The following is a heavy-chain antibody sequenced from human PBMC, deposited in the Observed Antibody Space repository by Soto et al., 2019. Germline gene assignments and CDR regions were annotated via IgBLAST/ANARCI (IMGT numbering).Heavy chain of an antibody. CDR3: ARDRPSYDILTGPGDV. D-gene: IGHD3-9*01. J-gene: IGHJ6*02. V-gene: IGHV1-69*13. Sequence: GASVKVSCKASGGTFSSYAIRWVRQAPGKRLEWMGGIIPIFGTANYAQKFQGRVTITADESTSTAYMELSSLRSEDTAVYYCARDRPSYDILTGPGDVWGQGTTVTVSS. CDR2: IIPIFGTA. CDR1: GGTFSSYA.